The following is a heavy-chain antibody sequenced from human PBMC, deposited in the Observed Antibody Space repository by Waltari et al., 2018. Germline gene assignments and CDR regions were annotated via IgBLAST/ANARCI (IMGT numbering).Heavy chain of an antibody. J-gene: IGHJ5*02. Sequence: QVQLQESGPGLVKPSQTLSLPCTVSGGSISSGRYYWSWLRQPAGKGLEWIGRIYTSGSTNYNPSLKSRVTISVDTSKNQFSLKLSSVTAADTDVYYCARGRGGQQLVRDNWFDPWGQGTLVTVSS. D-gene: IGHD6-13*01. CDR2: IYTSGST. CDR1: GGSISSGRYY. CDR3: ARGRGGQQLVRDNWFDP. V-gene: IGHV4-61*02.